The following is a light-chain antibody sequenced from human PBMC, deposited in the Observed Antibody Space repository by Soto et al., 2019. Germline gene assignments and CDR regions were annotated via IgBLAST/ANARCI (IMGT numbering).Light chain of an antibody. CDR2: DVS. CDR1: SSDVGRYNY. J-gene: IGLJ2*01. CDR3: SSYTSSNTVI. V-gene: IGLV2-14*01. Sequence: QSALTQPASVSGAPGQSITISCIGTSSDVGRYNYVSWYQQHPGKAPKLMIYDVSNRPSGVSNRFSGSKSGNTASLTISGLQAEDEADYYCSSYTSSNTVIFGGGTKLPVL.